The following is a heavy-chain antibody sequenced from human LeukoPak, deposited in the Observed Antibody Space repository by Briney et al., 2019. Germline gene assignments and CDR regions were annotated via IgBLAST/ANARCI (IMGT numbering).Heavy chain of an antibody. D-gene: IGHD6-13*01. V-gene: IGHV3-48*03. CDR2: ISSSGSTI. J-gene: IGHJ6*02. CDR1: GFTFSSYE. CDR3: ATGYSSSWYLALGMDV. Sequence: GGSLRLSCAASGFTFSSYEMNWVRQAPGKGLEWVSYISSSGSTIYCADSVKGRFTISRDNAKNSLYLQMNSLRAEDTAVYYCATGYSSSWYLALGMDVWGQGTTVTVSS.